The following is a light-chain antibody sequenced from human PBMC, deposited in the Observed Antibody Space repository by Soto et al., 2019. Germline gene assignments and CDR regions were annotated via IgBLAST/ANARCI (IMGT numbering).Light chain of an antibody. Sequence: EVVLTQSPGTLSLSPGERATLSCRASQNIRGNELAWYQQKPGQAPRLLIYRGSSRATGIPDRFSGRGSGTDFTLTISRLEPEDFAVYYCQDDGTSAPWTVGQVTKVEIK. CDR2: RGS. CDR1: QNIRGNE. V-gene: IGKV3-20*01. J-gene: IGKJ1*01. CDR3: QDDGTSAPWT.